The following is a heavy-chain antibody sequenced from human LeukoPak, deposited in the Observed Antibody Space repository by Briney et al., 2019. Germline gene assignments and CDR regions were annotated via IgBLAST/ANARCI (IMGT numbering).Heavy chain of an antibody. CDR2: IKQDGSKK. D-gene: IGHD3-16*01. Sequence: GGSLRLSCVASGFPFSSYWMTWVRQAPGKELEWVANIKQDGSKKSYVDSVKGRFTISRDNAKNSLYLQMSNLRAEDTAVYFCARGGGLDVWGQGATVTVSS. CDR3: ARGGGLDV. CDR1: GFPFSSYW. J-gene: IGHJ6*02. V-gene: IGHV3-7*03.